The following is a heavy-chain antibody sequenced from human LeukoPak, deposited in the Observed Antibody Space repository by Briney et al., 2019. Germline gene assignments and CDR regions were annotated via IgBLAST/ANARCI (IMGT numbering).Heavy chain of an antibody. CDR1: GYTFTGYY. CDR2: INPNSGGT. J-gene: IGHJ4*02. V-gene: IGHV1-2*06. Sequence: GASVKVSCKASGYTFTGYYMHWVRQPPGQGLEWMGRINPNSGGTNYAQKFQGRVTMTRDTSISTAYMELSRLRSDDTAVYYCARARNYCSGGSCYYFDYWSQGTLVTVSS. CDR3: ARARNYCSGGSCYYFDY. D-gene: IGHD2-15*01.